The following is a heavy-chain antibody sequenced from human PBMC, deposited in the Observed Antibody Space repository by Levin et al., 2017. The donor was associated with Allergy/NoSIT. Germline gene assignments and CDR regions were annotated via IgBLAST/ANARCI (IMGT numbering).Heavy chain of an antibody. CDR3: ARGFGSGGYYPAFDP. CDR2: ISYDTTKR. D-gene: IGHD3-10*01. CDR1: GSGFTFSSFA. Sequence: GESLKISCSASGSGFTFSSFAMFWVRQAPGKGLERLSFISYDTTKRYYAESVKGRFTISRDNSENILYLQMNSLRTEDTAVYYCARGFGSGGYYPAFDPWGQGTLVIVSS. J-gene: IGHJ5*02. V-gene: IGHV3-30-3*01.